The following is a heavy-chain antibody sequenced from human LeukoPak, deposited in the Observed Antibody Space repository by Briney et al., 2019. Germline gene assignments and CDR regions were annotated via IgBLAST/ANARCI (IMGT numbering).Heavy chain of an antibody. CDR3: ARADKRPDFWSGYFISWFDP. Sequence: SETLSLTCAVYGGSLSGYYWNWIRQPPGKGLEWIGYIYYSGTTNYNPSLKSRVSMSVDTSKNQFSLKLSSVTAADTAVYYCARADKRPDFWSGYFISWFDPWGQGTLVTVSS. J-gene: IGHJ5*02. V-gene: IGHV4-59*01. CDR1: GGSLSGYY. CDR2: IYYSGTT. D-gene: IGHD3-3*01.